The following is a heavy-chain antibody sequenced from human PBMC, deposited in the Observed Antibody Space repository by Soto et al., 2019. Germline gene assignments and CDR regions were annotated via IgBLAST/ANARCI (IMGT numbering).Heavy chain of an antibody. J-gene: IGHJ4*02. CDR1: GYSISSGYY. V-gene: IGHV4-38-2*01. D-gene: IGHD1-1*01. Sequence: TLSLTCAVSGYSISSGYYWGWIRQPPGKGLEWIGSIYHSGSTYYNPSLKSRVTISVDTSKNQFSLKLSSVTAADTAVYYCARGTPTNFDYWGQGTLVTVSS. CDR2: IYHSGST. CDR3: ARGTPTNFDY.